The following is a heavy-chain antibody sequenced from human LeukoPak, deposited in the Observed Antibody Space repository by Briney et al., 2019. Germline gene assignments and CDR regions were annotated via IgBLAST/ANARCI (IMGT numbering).Heavy chain of an antibody. CDR2: INHSGST. J-gene: IGHJ4*02. V-gene: IGHV4-34*01. D-gene: IGHD3-10*01. CDR1: GGSFSGYY. Sequence: SETLSLTCAVYGGSFSGYYWSWIRQPPGKGLEWIGEINHSGSTNYNPSLKSRITISVDTSKNQFSLKLSSVTAADTAVYYCARVRGPMVRGVIDYWGQGTLVTVSS. CDR3: ARVRGPMVRGVIDY.